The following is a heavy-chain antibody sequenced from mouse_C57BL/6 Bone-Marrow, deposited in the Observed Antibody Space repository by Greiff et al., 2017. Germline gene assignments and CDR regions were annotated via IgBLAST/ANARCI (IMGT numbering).Heavy chain of an antibody. V-gene: IGHV5-6*01. Sequence: EVQRVESGGDLVKPGGSLKLSCAASGFTFSSYGMSWVRQTPDKRLGWVATISSGGSYTYYPDSVKGRFTISRDNAKNTLYLQMSSLKSEDTAMYYCAIMITTFAYWGQGTLVTVSA. CDR3: AIMITTFAY. D-gene: IGHD2-4*01. J-gene: IGHJ3*01. CDR2: ISSGGSYT. CDR1: GFTFSSYG.